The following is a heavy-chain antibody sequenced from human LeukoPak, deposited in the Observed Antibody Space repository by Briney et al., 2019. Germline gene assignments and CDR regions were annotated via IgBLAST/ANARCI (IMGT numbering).Heavy chain of an antibody. Sequence: GGSLRLSCAASGFTFSSYSMNWVRQASGKGLEWVSSISSSSTYMYYADSMKGRFTISRDNAKNSLYLQMNSLGAEDTAVYYCARLTGGAVAGAFDYWGQGTLVTVSS. CDR2: ISSSSTYM. CDR1: GFTFSSYS. D-gene: IGHD6-19*01. J-gene: IGHJ4*02. CDR3: ARLTGGAVAGAFDY. V-gene: IGHV3-21*01.